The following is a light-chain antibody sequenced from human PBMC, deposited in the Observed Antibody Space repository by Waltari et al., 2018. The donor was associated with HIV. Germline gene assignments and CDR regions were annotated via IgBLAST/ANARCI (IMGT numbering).Light chain of an antibody. CDR2: RNN. CDR1: SSNIGSNY. J-gene: IGLJ1*01. CDR3: ASWDASLSGHYV. Sequence: QSVLTQPPSASGNPGRRPTISCSASSSNIGSNYVYCYQQVPGTAPKLLLYRNNQRPSGVPDRFSGSKSGTSASLAISGLRSEDEADYYCASWDASLSGHYVFGPGTRVTVL. V-gene: IGLV1-47*01.